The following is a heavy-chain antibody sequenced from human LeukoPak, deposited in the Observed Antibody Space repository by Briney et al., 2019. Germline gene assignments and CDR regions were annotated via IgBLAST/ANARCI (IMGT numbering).Heavy chain of an antibody. Sequence: GGSLRLSCAASGFAFSSYNMNWDRQAPGKGLEWISYIGSSGSPTHYADSVGGRFTISRDNAKNSLYLQMNSLRDEDTAVYFCARRPYSDTSGRLSDVWGQGTTVTVSS. CDR1: GFAFSSYN. V-gene: IGHV3-48*02. D-gene: IGHD3-22*01. CDR3: ARRPYSDTSGRLSDV. J-gene: IGHJ6*02. CDR2: IGSSGSPT.